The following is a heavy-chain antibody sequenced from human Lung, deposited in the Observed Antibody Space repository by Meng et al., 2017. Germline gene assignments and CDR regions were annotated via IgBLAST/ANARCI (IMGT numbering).Heavy chain of an antibody. V-gene: IGHV1-2*06. CDR3: ARDEDISAAGKLFGDY. CDR1: GYIFAAYW. CDR2: IDPNNDHT. J-gene: IGHJ4*02. Sequence: QVQLVQSGPEVQKPGASVKLSCKPSGYIFAAYWIHWLRQAPGQGLEWMGRIDPNNDHTQYAQNFQGRVTMTSDTSISTVYMELNGLRSDDTAVYYCARDEDISAAGKLFGDYWGQGTLVTVSS. D-gene: IGHD6-13*01.